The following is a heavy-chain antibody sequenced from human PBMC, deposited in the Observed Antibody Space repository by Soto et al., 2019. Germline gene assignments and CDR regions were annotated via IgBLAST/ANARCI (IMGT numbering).Heavy chain of an antibody. CDR3: ARVGRLHYFDS. V-gene: IGHV3-30-3*01. CDR2: ISYDGSNK. D-gene: IGHD4-17*01. Sequence: QVQLVESGGGVVQPGRSLRLSCAASGFTFSSYAMHWVRQAPGKGLEWVAVISYDGSNKYYADSVKGRFTISRDNSKNTLYLQMNRLISDDTAVYYCARVGRLHYFDSWGQGTLVTVSS. CDR1: GFTFSSYA. J-gene: IGHJ4*02.